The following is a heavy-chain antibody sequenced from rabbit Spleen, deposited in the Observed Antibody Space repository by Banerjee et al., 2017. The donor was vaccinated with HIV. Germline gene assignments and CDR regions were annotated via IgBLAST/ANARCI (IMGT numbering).Heavy chain of an antibody. CDR2: IYAGSSGTT. V-gene: IGHV1S45*01. D-gene: IGHD1-1*01. J-gene: IGHJ4*01. Sequence: EESGGGLVQPEGSLTLTCTASGLDFSSSYWICWVRQAPGKGLEWIACIYAGSSGTTYYASGAKGRFTISKTSSTTVTLQVTSLTAADTATYFCTRDDGSGHYIDGYFKLWGPGTLVTVS. CDR1: GLDFSSSYW. CDR3: TRDDGSGHYIDGYFKL.